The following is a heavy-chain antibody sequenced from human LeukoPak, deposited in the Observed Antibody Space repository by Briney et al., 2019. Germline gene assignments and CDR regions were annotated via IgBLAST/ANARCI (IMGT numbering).Heavy chain of an antibody. V-gene: IGHV1-69*05. D-gene: IGHD3-10*01. J-gene: IGHJ4*02. CDR1: GGTFSSYA. CDR2: IIPIFGTA. CDR3: ARVLGSGSSDY. Sequence: ASVKVSCKASGGTFSSYAISWVRQAPGRGLEWMGGIIPIFGTANYAQKFQGRVTITTDESTSTAYMELSSLRSEDTAVYYCARVLGSGSSDYWGQGTLVTVSS.